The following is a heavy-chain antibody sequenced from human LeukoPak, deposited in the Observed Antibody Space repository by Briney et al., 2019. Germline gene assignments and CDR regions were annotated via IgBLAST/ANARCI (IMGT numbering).Heavy chain of an antibody. D-gene: IGHD1-26*01. Sequence: SETLSLTCAVSGGSTSSGGYYWSWIRQPPGKGLEWIGYIYHSGSTYYNPSLKSRVTISVDRSKNQFSLKLSSVTAADTAVYYCARQNGIVGATVDYWGQGTLVTVSS. V-gene: IGHV4-30-2*01. CDR2: IYHSGST. CDR1: GGSTSSGGYY. CDR3: ARQNGIVGATVDY. J-gene: IGHJ4*02.